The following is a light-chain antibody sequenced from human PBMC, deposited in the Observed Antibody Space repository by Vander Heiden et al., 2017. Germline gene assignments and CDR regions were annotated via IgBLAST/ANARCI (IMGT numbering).Light chain of an antibody. Sequence: LQMTPSPSFLSTSVRDRVTLTYRAPQRMLSYLAWSQQKPGKVPTPLIYAASAFQSGVPARFSGSGSGTDFTSTIASLKPEDVATVYCQKYNRAPLTFGGGTKVEIK. V-gene: IGKV1-27*01. CDR1: QRMLSY. CDR2: AAS. CDR3: QKYNRAPLT. J-gene: IGKJ4*01.